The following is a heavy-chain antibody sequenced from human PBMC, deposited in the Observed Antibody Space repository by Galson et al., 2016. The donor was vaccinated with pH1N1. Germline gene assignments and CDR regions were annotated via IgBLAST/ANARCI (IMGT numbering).Heavy chain of an antibody. V-gene: IGHV1-46*01. D-gene: IGHD3-16*01. CDR2: IDPGSGGT. Sequence: SVKVSCKASGYTFTLYYFHWVRQAPGQGLEWLGIIDPGSGGTNYNQKFQGRVTMTRDTSTNTVYVDLSTLISEDTAMYYCVGIKGGALDSWGQGTKVIVSS. CDR1: GYTFTLYY. J-gene: IGHJ3*02. CDR3: VGIKGGALDS.